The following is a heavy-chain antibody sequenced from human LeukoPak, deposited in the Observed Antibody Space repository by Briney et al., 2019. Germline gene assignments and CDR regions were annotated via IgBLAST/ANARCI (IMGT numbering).Heavy chain of an antibody. CDR3: AVRLWFGDSSLFDY. CDR2: ISGSGGST. CDR1: GFTFSSYA. V-gene: IGHV3-23*01. J-gene: IGHJ4*02. D-gene: IGHD3-10*01. Sequence: GGSLRLSCAASGFTFSSYAMSWVRQAPGKGLEWVSAISGSGGSTYYADSVKGRFTISRDNSKNTLYLQMNSLRAEDTAVYYCAVRLWFGDSSLFDYWGQGTLVTVSS.